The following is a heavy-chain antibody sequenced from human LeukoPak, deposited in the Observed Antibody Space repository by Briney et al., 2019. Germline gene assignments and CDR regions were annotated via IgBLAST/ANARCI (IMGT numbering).Heavy chain of an antibody. J-gene: IGHJ4*02. CDR1: GFTFSSYA. CDR3: ARLTSDDYGY. V-gene: IGHV3-23*01. Sequence: PGGSLRLSCAASGFTFSSYAMSWVRQAPGKGLEWASSISGSGGSTYYKDSVKGRFTISRDNSKNTLYLQMNSLRAEDTAVYYCARLTSDDYGYWGQGTLVTVSS. CDR2: ISGSGGST. D-gene: IGHD4-17*01.